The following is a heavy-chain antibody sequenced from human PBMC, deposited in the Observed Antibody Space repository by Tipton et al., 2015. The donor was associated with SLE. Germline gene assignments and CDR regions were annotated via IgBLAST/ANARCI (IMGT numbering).Heavy chain of an antibody. J-gene: IGHJ5*02. CDR1: GGSISTYY. D-gene: IGHD2-2*02. CDR3: ARDGCSSTSCYSDGNWFDP. V-gene: IGHV4-4*07. CDR2: IYTSGST. Sequence: LSLTCTVSGGSISTYYWSWIRQPAGKGLEWIGRIYTSGSTNYNPSLKSRVTISVDTSKNQFSLKLSSVTAADTAVYYCARDGCSSTSCYSDGNWFDPWGQGTLVTVSS.